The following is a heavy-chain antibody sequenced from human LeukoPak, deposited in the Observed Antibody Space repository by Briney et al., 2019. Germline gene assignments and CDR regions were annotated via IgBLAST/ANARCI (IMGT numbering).Heavy chain of an antibody. J-gene: IGHJ4*02. CDR3: AVSKTVAIDY. CDR1: GGSISSYY. V-gene: IGHV4-38-2*02. Sequence: SETLSLTCTVSGGSISSYYWGWIRQPPGKGLEWIGSIYHSGSTYYNPSLKSRVTISVDTSKNQFSLKLSSVTAADTAVYYCAVSKTVAIDYWGQGTLVTVSS. CDR2: IYHSGST. D-gene: IGHD5-12*01.